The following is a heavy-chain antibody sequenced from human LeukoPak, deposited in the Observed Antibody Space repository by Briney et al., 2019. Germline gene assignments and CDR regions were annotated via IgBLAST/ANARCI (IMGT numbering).Heavy chain of an antibody. V-gene: IGHV1-18*01. Sequence: ASVKVSCKASGYTFTSYGISWVRQAHGQGLEWMGRISAYNGNTNYAQKLQGRVTMTTDTSTSTAYMELRSLRSDDTAVYYCAREGAITMIPLYYYMDVWGKGTTVTVSS. CDR1: GYTFTSYG. J-gene: IGHJ6*03. CDR2: ISAYNGNT. CDR3: AREGAITMIPLYYYMDV. D-gene: IGHD3-22*01.